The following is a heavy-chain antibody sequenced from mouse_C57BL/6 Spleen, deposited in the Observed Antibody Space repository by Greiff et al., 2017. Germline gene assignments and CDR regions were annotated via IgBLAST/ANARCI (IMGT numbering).Heavy chain of an antibody. V-gene: IGHV5-9-1*02. D-gene: IGHD2-1*01. CDR3: TRGIYCGNYDAMDY. CDR1: GFTFSSYA. CDR2: ISSGGDYI. Sequence: EVMLVESGAGLVKPGGSLKLSCAASGFTFSSYAMSWVRQTPEKRLEWVAYISSGGDYIDYADTVKGRFTISRDNARNTLYLQMSSLKSEDTAMYYCTRGIYCGNYDAMDYWGQGTSVTVSS. J-gene: IGHJ4*01.